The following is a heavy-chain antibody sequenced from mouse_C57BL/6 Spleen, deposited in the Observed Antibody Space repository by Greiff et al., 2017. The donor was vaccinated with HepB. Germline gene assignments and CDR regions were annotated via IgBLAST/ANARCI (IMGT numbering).Heavy chain of an antibody. V-gene: IGHV1-50*01. CDR2: IDPSDSYT. D-gene: IGHD1-1*01. CDR1: GYTFTSYW. J-gene: IGHJ4*01. CDR3: ARRYYYGSSYTMDY. Sequence: LQQPGAELVKPGASVKLSCKASGYTFTSYWMQWVKQRPGQGLEWIGEIDPSDSYTNYNQKFKGKATLTVDTSSSTAYMQLSSLTSEDSAVYYCARRYYYGSSYTMDYWGQGTSVTVSS.